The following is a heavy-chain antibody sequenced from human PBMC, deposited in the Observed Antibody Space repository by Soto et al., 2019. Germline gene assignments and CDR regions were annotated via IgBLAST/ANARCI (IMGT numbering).Heavy chain of an antibody. Sequence: EVQLVESGGGLVKPGGSLRLSCAASGFTFSSYSMNWVRQAPGKELEWVSSISSSSSYIYYADSVKGRFTISRDNAKNSLYLQMNSLRAEDTAVYYCARVAARDYFDYWGQGTLVTVSS. V-gene: IGHV3-21*01. J-gene: IGHJ4*02. CDR3: ARVAARDYFDY. CDR2: ISSSSSYI. D-gene: IGHD6-25*01. CDR1: GFTFSSYS.